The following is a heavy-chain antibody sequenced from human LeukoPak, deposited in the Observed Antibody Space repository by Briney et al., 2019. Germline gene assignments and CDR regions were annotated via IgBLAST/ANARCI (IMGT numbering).Heavy chain of an antibody. CDR1: GGSINSNY. CDR2: ISTSGIT. J-gene: IGHJ4*02. V-gene: IGHV4-4*07. Sequence: SETLSLTCTVSGGSINSNYWTWIRQPAGKGLEWIGRISTSGITNYSPSPKSRVTISLDKSKNQFSLILASVTAADTALYYCAREASIAAAGWISDYWGQGTLVTVSS. CDR3: AREASIAAAGWISDY. D-gene: IGHD6-13*01.